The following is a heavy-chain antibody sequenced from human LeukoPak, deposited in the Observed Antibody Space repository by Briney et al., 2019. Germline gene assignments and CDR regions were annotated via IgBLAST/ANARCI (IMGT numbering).Heavy chain of an antibody. CDR1: GFTFDDYG. V-gene: IGHV3-20*04. CDR3: ARDKSPHVFQDAFDV. D-gene: IGHD3-10*01. CDR2: LNWRGGYT. J-gene: IGHJ3*01. Sequence: GGSLRLSCAASGFTFDDYGMSWVRQVPGKGLEWVCGLNWRGGYTGYADAVKGRFTISRDNAKNSLYLQMNSLRAEDTALYYCARDKSPHVFQDAFDVWGLGTMVTVSS.